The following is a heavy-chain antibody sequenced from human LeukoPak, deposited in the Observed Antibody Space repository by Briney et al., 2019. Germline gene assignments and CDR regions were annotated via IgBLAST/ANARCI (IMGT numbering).Heavy chain of an antibody. J-gene: IGHJ5*01. CDR3: ARGRNYGSGTYYDNNWFDF. CDR1: GDSISSGSYY. V-gene: IGHV4-61*02. Sequence: SETLSLTCTVSGDSISSGSYYWSWLRQPAGKGPEWIGRIHTTGSTNYNPSLKSRVTISVDTSKNQFSLKLRSVTAADTAVYYCARGRNYGSGTYYDNNWFDFWGQGSLVTVSS. CDR2: IHTTGST. D-gene: IGHD3-10*01.